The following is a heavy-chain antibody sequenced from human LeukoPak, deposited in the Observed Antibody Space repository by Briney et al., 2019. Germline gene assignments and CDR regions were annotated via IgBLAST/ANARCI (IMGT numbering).Heavy chain of an antibody. CDR2: ISAYNGNT. V-gene: IGHV1-18*04. CDR1: GYTFTSYG. Sequence: ASVTVSCKASGYTFTSYGISWVRQAPGQGLEWMGWISAYNGNTNYAQKLQGRVTMTTDTSTSTAYMELRSLRSDDTAVYYCARDKYYYYGSGSYDDTFDYWGQGTLVTVSS. D-gene: IGHD3-10*01. CDR3: ARDKYYYYGSGSYDDTFDY. J-gene: IGHJ4*02.